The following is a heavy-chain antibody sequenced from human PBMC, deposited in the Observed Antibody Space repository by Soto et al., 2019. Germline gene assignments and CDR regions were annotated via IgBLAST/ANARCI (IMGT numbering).Heavy chain of an antibody. J-gene: IGHJ6*02. CDR1: GFTFSSYA. D-gene: IGHD5-12*01. Sequence: GGSLRLSCAASGFTFSSYAMSWVRQAPGRGLEWVSAISGSGGSTYYADSVKGRFTISRGNSKNTLYLQMNSVRAEDTAVYYFAIDGRIVSTITYYSYYGMDVWGQGTTVTVSS. V-gene: IGHV3-23*01. CDR3: AIDGRIVSTITYYSYYGMDV. CDR2: ISGSGGST.